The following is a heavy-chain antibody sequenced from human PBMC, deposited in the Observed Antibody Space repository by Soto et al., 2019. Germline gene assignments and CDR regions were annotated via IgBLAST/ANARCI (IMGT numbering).Heavy chain of an antibody. CDR1: GYTFTSYS. D-gene: IGHD6-19*01. J-gene: IGHJ4*02. Sequence: QVQLVQSGAEVKKPGASVKVSCKASGYTFTSYSMHWVRQAPGQGLEWMGIINPTGGSTTYAQRFQXXVXMNXDTSTSTVYMELSSLRSDDTAVYYCTRGLWLAIDYWGQGTLVTVSS. V-gene: IGHV1-46*03. CDR2: INPTGGST. CDR3: TRGLWLAIDY.